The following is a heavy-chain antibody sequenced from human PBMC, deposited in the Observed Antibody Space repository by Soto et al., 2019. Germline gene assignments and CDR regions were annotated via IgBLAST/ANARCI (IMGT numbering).Heavy chain of an antibody. D-gene: IGHD2-15*01. Sequence: GDSLTISCRTSGYSFSNYLIGCVSQMPWKGLEWMVIVYPGDSDTRYSPSFQGQVTISADKSISTAYLQWSSLKASDTAMYYCARQVLQAPHYGMDVWGQGTTVTVSS. V-gene: IGHV5-51*01. J-gene: IGHJ6*02. CDR1: GYSFSNYL. CDR2: VYPGDSDT. CDR3: ARQVLQAPHYGMDV.